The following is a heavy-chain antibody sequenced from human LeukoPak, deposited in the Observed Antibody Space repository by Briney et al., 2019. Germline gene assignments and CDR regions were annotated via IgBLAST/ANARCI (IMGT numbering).Heavy chain of an antibody. D-gene: IGHD2-15*01. V-gene: IGHV5-51*01. J-gene: IGHJ3*02. CDR2: IYLADSDT. CDR3: ARPKTETGYDAFDI. CDR1: GYSYNSYW. Sequence: GEFLKISCKGSGYSYNSYWIGWVRQMPGKGLEWMGIIYLADSDTRYSPSFQGQVTISADKSINTAYLQWSSLRASDTAMYYCARPKTETGYDAFDIWGQGTMISVSS.